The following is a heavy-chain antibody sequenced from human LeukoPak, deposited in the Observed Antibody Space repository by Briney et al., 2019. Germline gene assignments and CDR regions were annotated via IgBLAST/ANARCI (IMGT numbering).Heavy chain of an antibody. J-gene: IGHJ3*02. CDR3: AREDIVVVVAALREAFDI. Sequence: SETLSLTCTVSAYSISSGYYWGWIRQPPGKGLEWFGSIYHSGSTYYNPSLKSRVTISVDTSKNQFSLKLNSVTAADTAVYYCAREDIVVVVAALREAFDIWGQGTMVTVSS. CDR2: IYHSGST. D-gene: IGHD2-15*01. CDR1: AYSISSGYY. V-gene: IGHV4-38-2*02.